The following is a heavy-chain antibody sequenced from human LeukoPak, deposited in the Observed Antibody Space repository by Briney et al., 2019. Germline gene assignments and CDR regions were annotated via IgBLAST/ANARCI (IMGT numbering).Heavy chain of an antibody. CDR3: ARDLSGSYYFDY. J-gene: IGHJ4*02. V-gene: IGHV3-11*05. Sequence: GGSLRLSCAASGFTFSDYYMSWIRQAPGKGLEWVSYISSSGSYTNYADSVKGRFTISRDNAKNSLFLQMNSQRAEDTAVYYCARDLSGSYYFDYWGQGALVTVSS. CDR1: GFTFSDYY. D-gene: IGHD1-26*01. CDR2: ISSSGSYT.